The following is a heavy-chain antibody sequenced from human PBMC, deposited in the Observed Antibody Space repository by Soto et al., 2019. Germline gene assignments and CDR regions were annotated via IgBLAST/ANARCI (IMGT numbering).Heavy chain of an antibody. Sequence: GASVKVSCKASGGTFSSYAISWVRQAPGQGLEWMGGIIPIFGTANYAQKFQGRVTITADESTSTAYMELSSLRSEDTAVYYCASSAARPLYYYYGMDVWGQGTTVTVSS. CDR3: ASSAARPLYYYYGMDV. D-gene: IGHD6-6*01. CDR2: IIPIFGTA. CDR1: GGTFSSYA. J-gene: IGHJ6*02. V-gene: IGHV1-69*13.